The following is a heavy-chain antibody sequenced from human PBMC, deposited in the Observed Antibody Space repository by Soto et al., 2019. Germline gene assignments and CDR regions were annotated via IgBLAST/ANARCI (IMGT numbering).Heavy chain of an antibody. CDR3: ARTRASNYLCYMDV. J-gene: IGHJ6*02. D-gene: IGHD1-7*01. CDR2: IYYTGST. Sequence: SETLSLTCTVSGGSISGGGYYWSWIRQHPGKGLDWIGYIYYTGSTNYNPSLKSRVTISVDTSKNQFSLNLSSVTAADTAVYYCARTRASNYLCYMDVWGQGTTVTVSS. V-gene: IGHV4-31*03. CDR1: GGSISGGGYY.